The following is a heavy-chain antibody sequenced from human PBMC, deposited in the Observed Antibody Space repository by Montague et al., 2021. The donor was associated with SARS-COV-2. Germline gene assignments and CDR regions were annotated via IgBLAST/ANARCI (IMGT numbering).Heavy chain of an antibody. D-gene: IGHD3-10*01. Sequence: SETLSLTCTVSGGSISSYYWSWIRQPAGKGLEWIGRIYTSGTTNYNPSLKGRVTMSVGTSKNQFSLKLSSVTAADTAVYYCAGGSGIINFYNSGMDVWGQGTTVTVSS. CDR3: AGGSGIINFYNSGMDV. CDR2: IYTSGTT. V-gene: IGHV4-4*07. J-gene: IGHJ6*02. CDR1: GGSISSYY.